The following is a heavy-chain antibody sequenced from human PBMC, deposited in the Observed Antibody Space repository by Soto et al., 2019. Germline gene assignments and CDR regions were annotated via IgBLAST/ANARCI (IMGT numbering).Heavy chain of an antibody. CDR2: MYHSGST. CDR1: GVSISSGGYS. J-gene: IGHJ4*02. D-gene: IGHD1-26*01. Sequence: PSETLSLTCAVSGVSISSGGYSWSWIRQPPGKGLEWIGYMYHSGSTYYNPSLKSRVTISVETSKNQFSLKLSSVTAADTAVYYCAKAIWYSGNYYFDYWGQGTLVTVSS. V-gene: IGHV4-30-2*05. CDR3: AKAIWYSGNYYFDY.